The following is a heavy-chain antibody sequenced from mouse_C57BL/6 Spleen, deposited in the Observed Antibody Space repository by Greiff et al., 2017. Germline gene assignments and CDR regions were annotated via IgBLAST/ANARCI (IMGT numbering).Heavy chain of an antibody. J-gene: IGHJ1*03. CDR3: ARDWPWYFDV. V-gene: IGHV5-17*01. CDR2: ISSGSSTI. CDR1: GFTFSDYG. Sequence: EVMLVESGGGLVKPGGSLKLSCAASGFTFSDYGMHWVRQAPEKGLEWVAYISSGSSTIYYADTVKGRFTISRDNAKNTLFLQMTSLRSEDTAMYYCARDWPWYFDVWGTGTTVTVSS. D-gene: IGHD4-1*01.